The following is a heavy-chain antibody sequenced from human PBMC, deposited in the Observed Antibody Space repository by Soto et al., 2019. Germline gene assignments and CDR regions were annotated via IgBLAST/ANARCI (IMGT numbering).Heavy chain of an antibody. CDR3: AHFPTPGATVFDY. CDR1: GFSLSTSGVG. D-gene: IGHD2-8*02. J-gene: IGHJ4*02. Sequence: SGPTLVNPTQTLTLPCTFSGFSLSTSGVGVGWIRQPPGKALEWLALIYWDDHPRYITSLRSRLTITKDTSKNQVVLTVTNMDPMDTGTYYCAHFPTPGATVFDYWGLGTLVTVPQ. CDR2: IYWDDHP. V-gene: IGHV2-5*02.